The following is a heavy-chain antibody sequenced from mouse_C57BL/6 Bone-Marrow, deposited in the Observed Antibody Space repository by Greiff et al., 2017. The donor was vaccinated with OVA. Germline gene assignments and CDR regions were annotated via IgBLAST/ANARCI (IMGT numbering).Heavy chain of an antibody. Sequence: QVQLQQPGAELVMPGASVKLSCKASGYTFTSYWMHWVKQRSGQGLEWIGEIDPSDSYTNYNQKFKGKSTLTVDKSSSTAYMQLSSLTSEDSAVYYCVGGQNFAYWGQGTLVTVSA. CDR3: VGGQNFAY. CDR1: GYTFTSYW. D-gene: IGHD3-3*01. V-gene: IGHV1-69*01. CDR2: IDPSDSYT. J-gene: IGHJ3*01.